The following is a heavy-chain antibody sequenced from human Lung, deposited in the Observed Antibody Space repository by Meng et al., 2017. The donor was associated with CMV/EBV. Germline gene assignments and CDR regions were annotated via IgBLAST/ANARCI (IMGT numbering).Heavy chain of an antibody. CDR2: VYSASGNT. V-gene: IGHV3-23*03. CDR1: GFTFSNYA. Sequence: GESLKISCAASGFTFSNYAMSWVRQAPGKGLEWVSVVYSASGNTYYADSVKGRFTVSRDNSKNTLDLQLNSLRTEDTAVYYCAKIHSSSWFFDSWGQGTLVTFSS. J-gene: IGHJ4*02. D-gene: IGHD6-13*01. CDR3: AKIHSSSWFFDS.